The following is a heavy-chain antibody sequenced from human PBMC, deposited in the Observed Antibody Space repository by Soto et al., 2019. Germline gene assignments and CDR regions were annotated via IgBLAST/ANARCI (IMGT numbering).Heavy chain of an antibody. V-gene: IGHV1-46*01. J-gene: IGHJ4*02. Sequence: ASVKVSCKACCYTFTTYEIHWVQQAPGQGLEWMGTINPSGGSTSYAQRFQGRVTMTRDTSTSTVYVDLSSLRSEDTALYYCARGDSNGWHFDSWGQGTLVTVSS. CDR1: CYTFTTYE. D-gene: IGHD6-19*01. CDR2: INPSGGST. CDR3: ARGDSNGWHFDS.